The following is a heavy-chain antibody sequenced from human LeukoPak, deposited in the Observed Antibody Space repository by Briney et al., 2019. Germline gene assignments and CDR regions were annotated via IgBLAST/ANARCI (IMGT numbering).Heavy chain of an antibody. D-gene: IGHD2-21*01. CDR1: GFTFSSYG. J-gene: IGHJ4*02. CDR3: AKDFRIGYSAHFDY. Sequence: GGSLRLSCAASGFTFSSYGMHWVRQAPGKGLEWVAVIWYDGSNKYYADSVKGRFTISRDNSKNTLYLQMDSLRGEDTAVYYCAKDFRIGYSAHFDYWGQGALVTVSS. CDR2: IWYDGSNK. V-gene: IGHV3-33*06.